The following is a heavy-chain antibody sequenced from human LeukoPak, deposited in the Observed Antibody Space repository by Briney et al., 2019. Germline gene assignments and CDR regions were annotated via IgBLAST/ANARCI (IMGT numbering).Heavy chain of an antibody. J-gene: IGHJ5*02. Sequence: SETLSLTCTVSGGSISSSSYYWGWIRQPPGKGLEWIGSIYYSGSTYYNPSLKSRVTISVDTSKNQFSLKLSSVTAADTAVYYCASVTFGGVIVTEIDPWGQGTLVTVSS. CDR3: ASVTFGGVIVTEIDP. D-gene: IGHD3-16*02. V-gene: IGHV4-39*01. CDR1: GGSISSSSYY. CDR2: IYYSGST.